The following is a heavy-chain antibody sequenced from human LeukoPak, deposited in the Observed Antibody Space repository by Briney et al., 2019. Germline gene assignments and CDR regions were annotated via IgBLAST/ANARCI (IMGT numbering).Heavy chain of an antibody. CDR2: IGTSGDT. J-gene: IGHJ4*02. D-gene: IGHD2-15*01. CDR3: AKSRIVDRRGYFDY. V-gene: IGHV3-23*01. Sequence: GDSLRLSCVASGFTFNIYPMTWVRQSPGKGLEWVSTIGTSGDTYYADSVKGRFTISRDDSKNTLYLQMHSLGAEDTAVCYCAKSRIVDRRGYFDYWGQGTLVTVS. CDR1: GFTFNIYP.